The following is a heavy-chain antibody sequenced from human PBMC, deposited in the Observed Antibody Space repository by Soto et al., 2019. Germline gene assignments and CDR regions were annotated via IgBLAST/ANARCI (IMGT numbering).Heavy chain of an antibody. D-gene: IGHD1-26*01. J-gene: IGHJ4*02. CDR3: ARVHSGSYPNY. V-gene: IGHV4-59*01. Sequence: SETLSLTCTVAGGSISSYYWSWIRQPPGKGLEWIGYIYYSGSTNYNPSLKSRVTISVDTSKSQFSLKLSSVTAADTAVYYCARVHSGSYPNYWGQGTLVTVSS. CDR1: GGSISSYY. CDR2: IYYSGST.